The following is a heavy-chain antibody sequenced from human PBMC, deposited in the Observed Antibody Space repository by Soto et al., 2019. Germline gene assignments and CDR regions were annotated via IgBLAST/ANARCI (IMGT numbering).Heavy chain of an antibody. CDR3: ARVPGEGSSFDY. D-gene: IGHD2-15*01. CDR1: GGSISSGGYY. V-gene: IGHV4-31*03. Sequence: SETLSLTCTVSGGSISSGGYYWSWIRQHPGKGLEWIGYIYYSGSTYYNPSLKSRVTISVDTSKNQFSLKLSSVTAADTAVYYCARVPGEGSSFDYWGQGTLVTVSS. J-gene: IGHJ4*02. CDR2: IYYSGST.